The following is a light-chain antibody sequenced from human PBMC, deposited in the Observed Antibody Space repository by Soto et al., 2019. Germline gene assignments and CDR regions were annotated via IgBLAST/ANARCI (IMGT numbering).Light chain of an antibody. CDR2: DAS. Sequence: IVLTQSPATLSLSPWERATLSCRASQSVSSYLLWYQQKPGQTPRLLIYDASNRATGIPARFSGSGSETDFTLTISSLEPEDFAVYYCQQYGSSPWTFGQGTKVDIK. CDR1: QSVSSY. J-gene: IGKJ1*01. V-gene: IGKV3-11*01. CDR3: QQYGSSPWT.